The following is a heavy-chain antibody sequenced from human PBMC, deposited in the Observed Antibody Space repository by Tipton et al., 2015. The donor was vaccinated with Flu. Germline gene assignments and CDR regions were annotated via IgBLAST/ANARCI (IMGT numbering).Heavy chain of an antibody. CDR2: INHSGST. CDR1: GGSFSGYY. CDR3: ARPNRWYRWCPNYFDY. Sequence: TLSLTCAVYGGSFSGYYWSWIRQPPGKGLEWIGEINHSGSTNYNPSLKSRVTISVDTSKNQFSLKLSSVTAADTAVYYCARPNRWYRWCPNYFDYWGQGTLVTVSS. V-gene: IGHV4-34*01. J-gene: IGHJ4*02. D-gene: IGHD2-8*02.